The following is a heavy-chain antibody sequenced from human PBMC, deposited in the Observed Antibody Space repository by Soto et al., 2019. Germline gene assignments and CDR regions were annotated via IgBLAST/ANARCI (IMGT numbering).Heavy chain of an antibody. J-gene: IGHJ3*02. D-gene: IGHD3-22*01. CDR3: ARDRYYYDSTDHFSDDAFDI. V-gene: IGHV3-74*01. Sequence: GGSLRLSCAASGLTSSSYWMHWVRQAPGKGLVWVSRISNDGSSTNYADSVKGRFTISRDNAKNTVYLQMNSLRAEDTAVYYCARDRYYYDSTDHFSDDAFDIWGQGTMVTVSS. CDR2: ISNDGSST. CDR1: GLTSSSYW.